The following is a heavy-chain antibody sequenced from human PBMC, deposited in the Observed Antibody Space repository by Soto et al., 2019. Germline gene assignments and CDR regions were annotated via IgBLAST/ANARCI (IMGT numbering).Heavy chain of an antibody. Sequence: SETLSLTCTVSGGSISSYYWSWIRQPPGKGLEWIGYIYYSGSTNYNPSLKSRVTISVDTSKNQFSLKLSSVTAADTAVYYCARNQDIHYYYMDVWGKGTTVTVSS. J-gene: IGHJ6*03. CDR1: GGSISSYY. CDR3: ARNQDIHYYYMDV. V-gene: IGHV4-59*08. CDR2: IYYSGST.